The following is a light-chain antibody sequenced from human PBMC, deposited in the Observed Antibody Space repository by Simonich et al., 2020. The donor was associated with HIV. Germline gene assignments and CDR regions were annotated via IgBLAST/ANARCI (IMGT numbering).Light chain of an antibody. CDR2: GAS. Sequence: EIVMTQSHATLSVSPGETSTLSCRASQSVSSNLAWYQPKRGQAPRLLIHGASTRAAGIPARFSGSGSGTEFTLTISSLQSEDFAVYYCQQYNNWPPYTFGQGTKLEIK. V-gene: IGKV3-15*01. CDR3: QQYNNWPPYT. J-gene: IGKJ2*01. CDR1: QSVSSN.